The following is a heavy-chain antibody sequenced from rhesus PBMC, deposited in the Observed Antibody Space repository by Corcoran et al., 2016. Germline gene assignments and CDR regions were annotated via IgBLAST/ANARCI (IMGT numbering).Heavy chain of an antibody. D-gene: IGHD2-27*01. CDR1: GGSISSSY. CDR3: ATRQGSGSYSTYYYFDY. J-gene: IGHJ4*01. Sequence: QLQLQESGPGLVKPSETLSVTCAVSGGSISSSYWGWIRQAPGKGLEWIGYIYGSGSSTNYNPSLKSRVTLSVDTSKNQLSLKLSSVTAADTAVYYCATRQGSGSYSTYYYFDYWGQGVLVTVSS. V-gene: IGHV4-169*01. CDR2: IYGSGSST.